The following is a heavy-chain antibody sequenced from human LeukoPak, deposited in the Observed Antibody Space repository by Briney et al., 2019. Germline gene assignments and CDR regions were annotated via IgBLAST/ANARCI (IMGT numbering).Heavy chain of an antibody. D-gene: IGHD3-22*01. J-gene: IGHJ3*02. CDR3: ARVFATVISDAFDI. CDR2: IKQDGSEK. V-gene: IGHV3-7*01. CDR1: RFTFSSYW. Sequence: GGSLRLSCAASRFTFSSYWMSWVRQAPGKGLVWVANIKQDGSEKFYVDSVKGRFTISRDNAKNSLYLQMNTLRAEDTAVYYCARVFATVISDAFDIWGQGTMVTVSS.